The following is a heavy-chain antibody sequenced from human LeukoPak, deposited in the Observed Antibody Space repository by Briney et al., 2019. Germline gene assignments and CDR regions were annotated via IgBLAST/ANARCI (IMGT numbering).Heavy chain of an antibody. V-gene: IGHV5-51*01. CDR3: ARKYSSGWPN. D-gene: IGHD6-19*01. CDR2: IYPGDADT. Sequence: GESLKISCQGSGYSFTTYWIGWVRQMPGKGLEWMGIIYPGDADTRYSTSFQGQVTISADKSINTAYLQWSSLKASDTAMHYCARKYSSGWPNWGQGTLVTVSS. J-gene: IGHJ4*02. CDR1: GYSFTTYW.